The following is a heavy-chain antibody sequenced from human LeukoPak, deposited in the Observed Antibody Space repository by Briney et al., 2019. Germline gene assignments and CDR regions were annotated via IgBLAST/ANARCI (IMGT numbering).Heavy chain of an antibody. CDR2: ISSSSSYI. D-gene: IGHD4-17*01. Sequence: GGSLRLSCAASGFTFSSYSMNWVRQAPGKGLDWVSSISSSSSYIYYADSVKGRFTISRDNAKNSLYLQMNSLRAEDTAVYYCARGSAPRSDYGDYLGYWGQGTLVTVSS. J-gene: IGHJ4*02. V-gene: IGHV3-21*01. CDR1: GFTFSSYS. CDR3: ARGSAPRSDYGDYLGY.